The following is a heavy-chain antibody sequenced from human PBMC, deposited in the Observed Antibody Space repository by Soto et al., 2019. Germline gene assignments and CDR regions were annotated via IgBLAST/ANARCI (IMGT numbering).Heavy chain of an antibody. J-gene: IGHJ4*02. CDR3: ARDPGYYYDSSGYSDY. V-gene: IGHV3-30-3*01. CDR2: ISYDGSNK. Sequence: GSLRLSCAASGFTFSSYAMHWVRQAPGKGLEWVAVISYDGSNKYYADSVKGRFTISRDNSKNTLYLQMNSLRAEDTAVYYYARDPGYYYDSSGYSDYWRQGT. CDR1: GFTFSSYA. D-gene: IGHD3-22*01.